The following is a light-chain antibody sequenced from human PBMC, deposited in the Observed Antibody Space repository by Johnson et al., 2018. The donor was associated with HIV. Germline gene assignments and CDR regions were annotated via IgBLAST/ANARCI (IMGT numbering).Light chain of an antibody. CDR1: SSNIGNNY. CDR3: GTWDSSLSFHYV. CDR2: DNY. J-gene: IGLJ1*01. V-gene: IGLV1-51*01. Sequence: QSVLTQPPSVSAAPGQKVTISCSGSSSNIGNNYVSWYQQLPGTAPKLLIYDNYKRPSGIPDRFSGSKSGTSATLDITGLQTGDEADYYCGTWDSSLSFHYVFGSGTKIVVL.